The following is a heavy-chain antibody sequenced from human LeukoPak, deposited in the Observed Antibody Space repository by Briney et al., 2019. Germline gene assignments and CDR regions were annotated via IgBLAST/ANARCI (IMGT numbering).Heavy chain of an antibody. D-gene: IGHD5-18*01. V-gene: IGHV3-30*04. CDR1: GFTFSSYA. CDR3: ARDPTLGGYSYGFDY. J-gene: IGHJ4*02. CDR2: ISYDGSNK. Sequence: GGSLRLSCAASGFTFSSYAMHWVRQAPGKGLEWVAVISYDGSNKYYADSVKGRFTISRDNSKNTLYLQMNSLRAEDTAVYYCARDPTLGGYSYGFDYWGQGTLVTVSS.